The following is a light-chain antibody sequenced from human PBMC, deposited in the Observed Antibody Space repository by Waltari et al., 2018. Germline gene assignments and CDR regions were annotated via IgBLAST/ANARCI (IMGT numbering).Light chain of an antibody. CDR1: QSINAW. V-gene: IGKV1-5*03. Sequence: DIQMTQSPSTLSASVGDRVTITCRASQSINAWFAWYQQKPGKAPKLLIYKASNLESGVPSRFSGGGCGTEFTLTISSLQPGDFATYYCQQDYNHWTFGQGTKVEIK. CDR3: QQDYNHWT. CDR2: KAS. J-gene: IGKJ1*01.